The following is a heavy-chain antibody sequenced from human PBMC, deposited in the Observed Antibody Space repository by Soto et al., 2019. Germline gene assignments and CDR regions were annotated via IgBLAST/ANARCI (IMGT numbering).Heavy chain of an antibody. CDR3: ARDGRKYYDSSGFEYFQH. CDR1: GFTFSSYG. CDR2: IWYDGSNK. Sequence: GGSLRLSCAASGFTFSSYGMHWVRQAPGKGLEWVAVIWYDGSNKYYADSVKGRFTISRDNSKNTLYLQMNSLRAEDTAVYYCARDGRKYYDSSGFEYFQHWGQGTLVTVSS. J-gene: IGHJ1*01. V-gene: IGHV3-33*01. D-gene: IGHD3-22*01.